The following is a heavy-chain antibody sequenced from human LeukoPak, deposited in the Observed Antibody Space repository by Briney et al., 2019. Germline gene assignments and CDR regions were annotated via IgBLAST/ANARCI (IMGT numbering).Heavy chain of an antibody. CDR3: ARVQVFGSVDY. CDR2: INHSGST. D-gene: IGHD6-25*01. J-gene: IGHJ4*02. CDR1: GGSFSGYY. V-gene: IGHV4-34*01. Sequence: SETLSLTCAVYGGSFSGYYWSWIRQPPGKGLEWIGEINHSGSTNYNPSLKSRVTISVDTSRNQFSLKLSSVTAADTAVYYCARVQVFGSVDYWGQGTLVTVSS.